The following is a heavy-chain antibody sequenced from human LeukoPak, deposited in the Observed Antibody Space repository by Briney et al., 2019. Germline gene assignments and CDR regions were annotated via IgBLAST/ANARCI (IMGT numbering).Heavy chain of an antibody. CDR1: GFTFRNAW. V-gene: IGHV3-15*01. CDR2: IKSKIDGGTA. CDR3: TSTSAPVVGESFDY. D-gene: IGHD2-15*01. J-gene: IGHJ4*02. Sequence: GGSLRLSCAASGFTFRNAWMSWVRQVPGKGLEWVGRIKSKIDGGTADYAAPVKGRFTISRDDSKNTVDLQMNSLKTEDTALYYCTSTSAPVVGESFDYWGQGTQVTVSS.